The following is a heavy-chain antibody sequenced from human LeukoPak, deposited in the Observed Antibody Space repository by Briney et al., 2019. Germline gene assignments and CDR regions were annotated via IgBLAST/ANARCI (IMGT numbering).Heavy chain of an antibody. V-gene: IGHV3-23*01. D-gene: IGHD6-6*01. CDR2: ITNSGGST. CDR3: ASRPASETFFAVFDY. CDR1: GLTFSSHA. Sequence: PGGSLRLSCVGSGLTFSSHAMTWVRQTPGKGLEWVPSITNSGGSTYYAESVRGRFAISRDNSRNTLYLQMNNLRAEDTAVYYCASRPASETFFAVFDYWGQGTLVTVSS. J-gene: IGHJ4*02.